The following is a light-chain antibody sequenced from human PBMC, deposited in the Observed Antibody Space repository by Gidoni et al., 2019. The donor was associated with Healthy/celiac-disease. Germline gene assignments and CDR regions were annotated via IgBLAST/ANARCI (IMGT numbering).Light chain of an antibody. Sequence: EIVMTPSPATLSVSPGERATLPCRASQNVSSNLAWYQQKPGQTPRLLIYGASTRATGLPARFSGSGSGTEFTLTISSLQSEDFAVYYCQQYNKWPPYTFGQGTKLEIK. CDR1: QNVSSN. V-gene: IGKV3-15*01. CDR2: GAS. J-gene: IGKJ2*01. CDR3: QQYNKWPPYT.